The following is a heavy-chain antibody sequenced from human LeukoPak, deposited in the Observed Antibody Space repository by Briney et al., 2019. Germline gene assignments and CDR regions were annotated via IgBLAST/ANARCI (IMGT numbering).Heavy chain of an antibody. CDR3: TRDRYCSGGSCYSDY. V-gene: IGHV3-49*03. CDR1: GFTFGDYA. D-gene: IGHD2-15*01. Sequence: PGGSLRLSCTASGFTFGDYAMSWFRQAPGKGLEWVGFIRSKAYDGTTEYAASVKGRFTISRDDSKSIAYLQVNSLKTEDTAVYYCTRDRYCSGGSCYSDYWGQGTLVTVSS. CDR2: IRSKAYDGTT. J-gene: IGHJ4*02.